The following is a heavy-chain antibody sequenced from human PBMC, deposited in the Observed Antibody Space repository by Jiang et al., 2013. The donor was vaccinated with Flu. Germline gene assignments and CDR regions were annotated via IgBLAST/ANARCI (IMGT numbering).Heavy chain of an antibody. CDR1: GDSVSSNSAA. Sequence: QTLSLTCAISGDSVSSNSAAWNWIRQSPSRGLEWLGRTYYRSKWYNDYAVSVKSRITINPDTSKNQFSLQLNSATPEDTAVYYCARDHVRAVAGARAFDIWGQGTMVTVSS. V-gene: IGHV6-1*01. D-gene: IGHD6-19*01. J-gene: IGHJ3*02. CDR2: TYYRSKWYN. CDR3: ARDHVRAVAGARAFDI.